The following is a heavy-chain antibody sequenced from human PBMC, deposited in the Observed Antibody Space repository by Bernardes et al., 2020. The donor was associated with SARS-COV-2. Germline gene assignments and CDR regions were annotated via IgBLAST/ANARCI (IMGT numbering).Heavy chain of an antibody. CDR1: GGSFSGYY. V-gene: IGHV4-34*01. Sequence: SESLSLTCAVYGGSFSGYYWSWIRQPPGKGLEWIGDINNSGSTNYNPSVKSRVTISVDKSKNQFYLQLSSVTAADTAVYYCARVSVAAGTGGYYSYDYGMDGWGEETTVTVAS. D-gene: IGHD6-13*01. CDR2: INNSGST. CDR3: ARVSVAAGTGGYYSYDYGMDG. J-gene: IGHJ6*04.